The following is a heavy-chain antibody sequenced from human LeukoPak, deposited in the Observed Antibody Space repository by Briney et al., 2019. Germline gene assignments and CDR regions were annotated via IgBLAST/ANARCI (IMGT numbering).Heavy chain of an antibody. J-gene: IGHJ4*02. CDR2: ISAYNGNT. CDR1: GYIFTRFG. Sequence: ASVKVSCKASGYIFTRFGISWVRQAPGQGLEWMGWISAYNGNTNYAQRLQGRFTMTTDTSTSTAYMELRSLRSDDTAVYYCARPRTYYDFWRGYPPFDYWGQGTLVTVSS. CDR3: ARPRTYYDFWRGYPPFDY. D-gene: IGHD3-3*01. V-gene: IGHV1-18*01.